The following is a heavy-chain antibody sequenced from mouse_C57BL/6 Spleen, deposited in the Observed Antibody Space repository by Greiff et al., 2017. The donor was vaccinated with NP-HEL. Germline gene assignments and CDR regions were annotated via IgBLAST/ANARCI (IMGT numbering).Heavy chain of an antibody. V-gene: IGHV5-4*01. CDR2: ISDGSSYT. CDR3: ARDDDGAMDY. CDR1: GFTFSSYA. D-gene: IGHD2-12*01. J-gene: IGHJ4*01. Sequence: DVQLVESGGGLVKPGGSLKLSCAASGFTFSSYAMSWVRQTPEKRLEWVATISDGSSYTYYPDNVKGRFTISRDNAKNNLYLQMSHLKSEDTAMYYCARDDDGAMDYWGQGTSVTVSS.